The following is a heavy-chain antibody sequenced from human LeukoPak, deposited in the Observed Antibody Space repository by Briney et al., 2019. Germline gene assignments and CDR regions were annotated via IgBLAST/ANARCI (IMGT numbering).Heavy chain of an antibody. J-gene: IGHJ4*02. V-gene: IGHV3-66*01. Sequence: GGSLRLSCAASGFTVSSNYMSWVRQAPGKGLEWVSVIYSGGTTYYADSVKGRFTISRDNSKNSLYLQMNSLRAEDTAVYYCARDPVSYGSGSFDYWGQGTLVTVSS. CDR2: IYSGGTT. CDR3: ARDPVSYGSGSFDY. CDR1: GFTVSSNY. D-gene: IGHD3-10*01.